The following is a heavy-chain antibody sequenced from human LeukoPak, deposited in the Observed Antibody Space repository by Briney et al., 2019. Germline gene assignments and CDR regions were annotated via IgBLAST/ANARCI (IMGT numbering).Heavy chain of an antibody. Sequence: SETLSLTCTVSGGSISSSSYYWGWIRQPPGKGLEWIGSIYYSGSTYYNPSLKSRVTISVDTSKNQFSLKLSSVTAADTAVYYCARGRRPYDFDYWGQGTLVTVSS. D-gene: IGHD2-2*01. CDR3: ARGRRPYDFDY. CDR1: GGSISSSSYY. J-gene: IGHJ4*02. CDR2: IYYSGST. V-gene: IGHV4-39*01.